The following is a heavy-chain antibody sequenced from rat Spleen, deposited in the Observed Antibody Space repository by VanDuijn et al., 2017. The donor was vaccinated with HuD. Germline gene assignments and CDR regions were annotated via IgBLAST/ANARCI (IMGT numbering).Heavy chain of an antibody. CDR2: IWTGGST. J-gene: IGHJ2*01. V-gene: IGHV2-43*01. D-gene: IGHD1-3*01. CDR1: GFSLTSYH. Sequence: QVQLKESGPGLVQPSQTLSLPCTVSGFSLTSYHVSWVRQPPGKGLGWMGVIWTGGSTYYNSGLKSRLSISRDTSKSQVFLKMNSLQTEDTAMYFCARLTIGSWGQGVMVTVSS. CDR3: ARLTIGS.